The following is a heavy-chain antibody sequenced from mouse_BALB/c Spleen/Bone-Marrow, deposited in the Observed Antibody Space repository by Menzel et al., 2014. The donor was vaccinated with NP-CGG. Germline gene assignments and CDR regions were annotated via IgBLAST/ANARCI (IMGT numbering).Heavy chain of an antibody. D-gene: IGHD2-4*01. Sequence: EVQGVESGAELVKPGASVKLSCTASGFNIKDTYMHWVKQRPEQGLEWIGWIDPANGNTKYDPNFQGKATITADTSSNTAYLQLSSLTSEDTAVYYCARDYDYFLDYWGQGTTLTVSS. V-gene: IGHV14-3*02. CDR2: IDPANGNT. CDR1: GFNIKDTY. J-gene: IGHJ2*01. CDR3: ARDYDYFLDY.